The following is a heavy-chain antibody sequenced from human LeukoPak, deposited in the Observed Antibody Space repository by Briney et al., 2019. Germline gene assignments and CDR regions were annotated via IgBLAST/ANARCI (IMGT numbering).Heavy chain of an antibody. CDR1: GGSFSGYY. D-gene: IGHD4-17*01. CDR2: INHSGST. J-gene: IGHJ4*02. Sequence: KPSETLSLTCAVYGGSFSGYYWSWIRQPPGKGLEWIGEINHSGSTNYNPSLKSRVTISVDTAKNQFSLKLSSVTAADTAVYYCARRTTVTTFDYWGQGTLVTVSS. CDR3: ARRTTVTTFDY. V-gene: IGHV4-34*01.